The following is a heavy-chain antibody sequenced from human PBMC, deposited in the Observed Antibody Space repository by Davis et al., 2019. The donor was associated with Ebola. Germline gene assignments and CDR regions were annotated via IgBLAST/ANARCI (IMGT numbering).Heavy chain of an antibody. V-gene: IGHV1-2*04. CDR1: GGTFGSYA. CDR3: ARGGYCSGGSCYYFDY. CDR2: INPNSGGT. D-gene: IGHD2-15*01. Sequence: ASVKVSCKASGGTFGSYAISWVRLAPGQGLEWMGWINPNSGGTNYAQKFQGWVTMTRDTSISTAYMELSRLRSDDTAVYYCARGGYCSGGSCYYFDYWGQGTLVTVSS. J-gene: IGHJ4*02.